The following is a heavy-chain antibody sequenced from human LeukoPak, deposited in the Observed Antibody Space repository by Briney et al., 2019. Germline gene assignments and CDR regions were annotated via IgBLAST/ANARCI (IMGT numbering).Heavy chain of an antibody. CDR2: IYHSGST. V-gene: IGHV4-30-2*01. J-gene: IGHJ4*02. D-gene: IGHD1-26*01. CDR1: GGSISSGGYS. CDR3: ARLGWRGATYYFDY. Sequence: SQTLSLTCAVSGGSISSGGYSWSWIRQPPGKGLEWIGYIYHSGSTYYNPSLKSRATISVDRSKNQFSLKLSSVTAADTAVYYCARLGWRGATYYFDYWGQGTLVTVSS.